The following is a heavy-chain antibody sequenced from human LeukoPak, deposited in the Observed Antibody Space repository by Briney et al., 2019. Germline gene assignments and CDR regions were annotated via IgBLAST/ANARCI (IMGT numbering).Heavy chain of an antibody. CDR2: INPGDGST. J-gene: IGHJ5*02. Sequence: AASVKVSCKAFGYTFTSYYMHWVRQAPGQGLEWMGIINPGDGSTTYTQNFQDRVTMTRDTSTSTVYMELSSLRFEDTAVYYCARAGVVGATSSWFDPWGQGTLVSVSS. CDR1: GYTFTSYY. D-gene: IGHD1-26*01. CDR3: ARAGVVGATSSWFDP. V-gene: IGHV1-46*01.